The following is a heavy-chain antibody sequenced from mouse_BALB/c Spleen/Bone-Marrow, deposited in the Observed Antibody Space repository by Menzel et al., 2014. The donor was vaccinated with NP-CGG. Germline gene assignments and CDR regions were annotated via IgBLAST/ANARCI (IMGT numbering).Heavy chain of an antibody. CDR2: IYPGDGDT. Sequence: VQLQQSGAELVRPGSSVKISCKASGYAFSSYWMNWVKQRPGQGLEWIGQIYPGDGDTNYNGNFKDKATLTVDRSSSTAFMQLSSLTTEDSAVYFCARWYRDPHFAMDYWGPGASVNVSS. CDR1: GYAFSSYW. V-gene: IGHV1-80*01. D-gene: IGHD2-14*01. J-gene: IGHJ4*01. CDR3: ARWYRDPHFAMDY.